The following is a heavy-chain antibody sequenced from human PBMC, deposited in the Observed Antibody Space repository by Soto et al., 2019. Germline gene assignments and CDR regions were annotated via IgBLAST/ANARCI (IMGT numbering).Heavy chain of an antibody. V-gene: IGHV4-30-2*01. CDR3: ARDERHDSAWTY. CDR2: IYHSGSP. J-gene: IGHJ4*02. Sequence: QLQLQESGSGLVKPSQTLSLTCTVSGGSISSGGYSWNWIRQPPGKGLEWIGYIYHSGSPYYNPSRKSGVHMSVDSSKTQFSLNLSSVTAADTAVYYCARDERHDSAWTYWGQGALVTVSS. CDR1: GGSISSGGYS. D-gene: IGHD2-15*01.